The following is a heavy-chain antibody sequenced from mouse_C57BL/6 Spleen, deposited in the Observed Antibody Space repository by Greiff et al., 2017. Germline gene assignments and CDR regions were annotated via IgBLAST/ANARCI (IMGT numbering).Heavy chain of an antibody. V-gene: IGHV1-22*01. CDR3: ARWAITTVAGDY. J-gene: IGHJ2*01. D-gene: IGHD1-1*01. Sequence: EVQLQQSGPELVKPGASVKMSCKASGYTFTDYNMHWVKQSHGKSLEWIGYINPNNGGTSYNQKFKGKATLTVNKSSSTAYMELRSLTSEDSAVYYYARWAITTVAGDYWGQGTTLTVSS. CDR1: GYTFTDYN. CDR2: INPNNGGT.